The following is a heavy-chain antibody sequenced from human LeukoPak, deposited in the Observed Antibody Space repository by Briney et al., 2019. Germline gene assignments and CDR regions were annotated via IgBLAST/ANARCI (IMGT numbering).Heavy chain of an antibody. CDR3: ARRSGGGDYYFDY. V-gene: IGHV4-38-2*02. Sequence: SETLSLTCIVSGYSISSGYFWGWIRQPPGKGLEWIGNIHHSGSTYYNPSLKSRVTISVDTSKNQLSLKLSSVTAADTAVYYCARRSGGGDYYFDYWGQGTLVTVSS. CDR2: IHHSGST. D-gene: IGHD3-16*01. CDR1: GYSISSGYF. J-gene: IGHJ4*02.